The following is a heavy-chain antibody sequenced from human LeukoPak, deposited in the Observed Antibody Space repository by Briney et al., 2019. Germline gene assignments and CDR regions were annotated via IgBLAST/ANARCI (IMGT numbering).Heavy chain of an antibody. V-gene: IGHV4-61*02. J-gene: IGHJ6*02. CDR2: IYTSGST. CDR3: ARGELLPRYYYYYGMDV. D-gene: IGHD1-26*01. CDR1: GGSISSGSYY. Sequence: SQTLSLTFTVTGGSISSGSYYWSWIRQPAGKGLEWIGRIYTSGSTNYNPSLKSRVTISVDTSKNQFSLKLSSVTAADTAVYYCARGELLPRYYYYYGMDVWGQGTTVTVSS.